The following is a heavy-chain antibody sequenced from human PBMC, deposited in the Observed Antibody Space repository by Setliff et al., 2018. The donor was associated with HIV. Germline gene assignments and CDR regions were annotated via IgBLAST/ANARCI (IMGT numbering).Heavy chain of an antibody. D-gene: IGHD3-22*01. V-gene: IGHV7-4-1*02. Sequence: ASVKVSCKASGYTFTNYAMNWVRQAPGQGLEWMGWLNTNTGNPTYAQGFTGRFVLSLDTSVSTAYLQITSLKADDTAVYYCARYDSSGYYPSNYYYGMDVWGQGTTVTVSS. CDR3: ARYDSSGYYPSNYYYGMDV. J-gene: IGHJ6*02. CDR2: LNTNTGNP. CDR1: GYTFTNYA.